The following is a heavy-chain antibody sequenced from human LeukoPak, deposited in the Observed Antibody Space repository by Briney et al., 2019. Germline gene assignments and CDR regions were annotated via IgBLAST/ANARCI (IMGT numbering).Heavy chain of an antibody. D-gene: IGHD3-16*01. Sequence: GGSLRLSCAASGFTFSNAWMSWVRRAPGKGLEWVGRIKSKTDGGTTDYAAPVKGRFTISRDDSKNTLYLQMNSLKTEDTAVYYCTTEGMRELRGEFPFDYWGQGTLVTVSS. J-gene: IGHJ4*02. V-gene: IGHV3-15*01. CDR1: GFTFSNAW. CDR3: TTEGMRELRGEFPFDY. CDR2: IKSKTDGGTT.